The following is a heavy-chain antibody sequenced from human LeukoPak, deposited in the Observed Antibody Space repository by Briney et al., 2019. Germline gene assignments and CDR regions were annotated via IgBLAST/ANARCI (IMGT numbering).Heavy chain of an antibody. D-gene: IGHD6-19*01. CDR1: GGSISSYY. CDR2: IYYSGST. Sequence: KPSQSLSLTCTVSGGSISSYYWSWIRQPAGKGPEWIGYIYYSGSTNYNPSLKSRVTISVDTSKNQFSLKLSSVTAADTAVYYCARGVAVAAYYMDVWGKGTTVTVSS. J-gene: IGHJ6*03. CDR3: ARGVAVAAYYMDV. V-gene: IGHV4-59*01.